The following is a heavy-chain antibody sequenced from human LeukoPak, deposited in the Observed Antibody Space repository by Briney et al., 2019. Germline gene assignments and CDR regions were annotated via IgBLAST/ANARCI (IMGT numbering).Heavy chain of an antibody. CDR1: GGSISSSSYY. J-gene: IGHJ4*02. D-gene: IGHD3-22*01. Sequence: SETLSLTCTVSGGSISSSSYYWGWIRQPPGKGLEWIGSIYYSGSTYYNPSLKSRVTISVDTSKNQFSLRLRSVTAADTAVYYCARVTGYMIEDYFDYWGQGTLVTVSS. V-gene: IGHV4-39*07. CDR2: IYYSGST. CDR3: ARVTGYMIEDYFDY.